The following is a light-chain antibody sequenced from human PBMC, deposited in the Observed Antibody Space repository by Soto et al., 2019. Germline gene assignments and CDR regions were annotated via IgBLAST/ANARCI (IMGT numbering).Light chain of an antibody. CDR2: AAS. CDR3: QQLNNYPRIT. CDR1: QGISSY. J-gene: IGKJ3*01. V-gene: IGKV1-9*01. Sequence: DIQLTQSPSFLSASVGDRVTITCRASQGISSYLAWYQQKPGKAPELLIYAASTLQSGVPSRFSGSGSGTEFTLTISSLQPEDFATYYCQQLNNYPRITFGPGTKVDIK.